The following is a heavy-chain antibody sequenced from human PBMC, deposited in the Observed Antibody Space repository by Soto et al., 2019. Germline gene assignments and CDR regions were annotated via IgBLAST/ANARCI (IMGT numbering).Heavy chain of an antibody. CDR3: AHRRSGYDPLDY. Sequence: QITLKESGPTLVKPTQTLTLTCTFSGFSLSTSGVGVGWIRQPPGKALEWLALIYWDDDKRYSPSLKSRLTITKDTSKNQVVLTTTNMDPVDTATYYCAHRRSGYDPLDYWGQGTLVTVSS. CDR2: IYWDDDK. V-gene: IGHV2-5*02. CDR1: GFSLSTSGVG. J-gene: IGHJ4*02. D-gene: IGHD5-12*01.